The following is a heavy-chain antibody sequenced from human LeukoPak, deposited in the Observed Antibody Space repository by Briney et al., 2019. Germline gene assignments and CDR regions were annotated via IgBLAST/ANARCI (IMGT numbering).Heavy chain of an antibody. J-gene: IGHJ6*02. V-gene: IGHV4-59*08. CDR1: GGSISSYY. Sequence: SETLSLTCSVSGGSISSYYWSWIRQPPGKGLEWIGYIYYSGSTNYNPSLKSRVTISVDTSKNQFSLKLSSVTAADTAVYYCASRDYYGSGAYYYGMDVWGQGTTVTVSS. D-gene: IGHD3-10*01. CDR3: ASRDYYGSGAYYYGMDV. CDR2: IYYSGST.